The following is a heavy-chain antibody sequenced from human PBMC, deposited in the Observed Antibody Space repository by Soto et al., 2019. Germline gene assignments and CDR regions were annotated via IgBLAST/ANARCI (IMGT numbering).Heavy chain of an antibody. CDR2: MYHSGTT. V-gene: IGHV4-30-2*01. Sequence: SETLSPTCALPATSISSGDYSWRWTRQPPGKGLEWIGYMYHSGTTYYTPSLKSRVSILIARSKNQFSLKLGSVTAADTAVYYCARVPDYWAQGILVTVSS. CDR1: ATSISSGDYS. CDR3: ARVPDY. J-gene: IGHJ4*02.